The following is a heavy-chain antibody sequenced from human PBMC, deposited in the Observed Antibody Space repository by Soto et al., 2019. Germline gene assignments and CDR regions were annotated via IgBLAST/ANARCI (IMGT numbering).Heavy chain of an antibody. V-gene: IGHV3-48*01. Sequence: EVQLVESGGGLVQPGGSLRLSCAASGFTFSSYSMNWVRQAPGKGLEWVSYISSSSSTIYYADSVKGRFTISRDNAKNSLYLQMNSLRAEDTAVYYCARGAYYYDSSGLSYWGQGTLFTVSS. CDR1: GFTFSSYS. J-gene: IGHJ4*02. CDR2: ISSSSSTI. CDR3: ARGAYYYDSSGLSY. D-gene: IGHD3-22*01.